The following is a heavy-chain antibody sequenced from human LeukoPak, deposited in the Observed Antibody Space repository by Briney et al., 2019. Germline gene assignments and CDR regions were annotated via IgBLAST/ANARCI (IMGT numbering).Heavy chain of an antibody. Sequence: GGSLRLSCAASGYKFNNYAMVWVRQAPGKGLEWVSAISGSGGSTYYADPVKGRFTISRDNSKNTLYLQMNSLRAEDTAVYYCAKDQRMVERLGWFDPWGQGTLVTVSS. J-gene: IGHJ5*02. D-gene: IGHD1-1*01. V-gene: IGHV3-23*01. CDR3: AKDQRMVERLGWFDP. CDR2: ISGSGGST. CDR1: GYKFNNYA.